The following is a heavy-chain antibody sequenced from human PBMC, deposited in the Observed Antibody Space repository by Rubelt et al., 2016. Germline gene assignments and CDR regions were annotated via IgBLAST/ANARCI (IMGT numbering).Heavy chain of an antibody. J-gene: IGHJ4*02. CDR3: VKGPSSWYPFFGS. V-gene: IGHV3-9*01. D-gene: IGHD6-13*01. Sequence: SGQPGRSLRLSCTASGFIFGDYAMHWVRHSPGKGLEWVSGITWNSGSIDYADSVKGRFTMSRDNTKNSLSLQMNSLRPEDTALYYCVKGPSSWYPFFGSWGQGTLVTVSS. CDR1: GFIFGDYA. CDR2: ITWNSGSI.